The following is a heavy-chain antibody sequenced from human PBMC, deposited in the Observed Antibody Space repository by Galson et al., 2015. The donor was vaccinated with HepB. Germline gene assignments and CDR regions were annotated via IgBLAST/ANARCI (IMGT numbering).Heavy chain of an antibody. CDR1: EFTFSSYW. J-gene: IGHJ4*02. Sequence: SLRLSCAASEFTFSSYWMNWVRQAPGKGLEWVANINPDGSEKYYGASLKGRFIISRDNDKQSLSLQMDRLRAEDTAVYYCAKGAILGATPHYFDFWGQGTLVPVSS. V-gene: IGHV3-7*03. CDR2: INPDGSEK. CDR3: AKGAILGATPHYFDF. D-gene: IGHD3-16*01.